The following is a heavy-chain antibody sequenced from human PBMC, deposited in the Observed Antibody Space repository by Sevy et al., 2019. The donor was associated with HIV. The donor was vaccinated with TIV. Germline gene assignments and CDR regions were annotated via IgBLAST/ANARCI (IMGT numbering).Heavy chain of an antibody. V-gene: IGHV3-11*01. CDR2: ISSSGSTI. J-gene: IGHJ6*02. Sequence: GGSLRLSCAASGFTFSDYYMSWIRQAPGKGLEWVSYISSSGSTIYYADSVKGRFTISRDNAKNSLYLQMNSLRAEDTAEYYCAREGGYCSSTSCYTAYYYYYYGMDVWGQGTTVTVSS. CDR1: GFTFSDYY. D-gene: IGHD2-2*02. CDR3: AREGGYCSSTSCYTAYYYYYYGMDV.